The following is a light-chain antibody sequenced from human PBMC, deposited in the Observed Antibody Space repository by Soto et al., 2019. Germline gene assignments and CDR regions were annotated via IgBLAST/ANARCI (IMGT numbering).Light chain of an antibody. CDR1: SSDVGSYDL. CDR2: EGS. Sequence: QSALTQPASVSGSPGQSITISCTGTSSDVGSYDLVSWYQQHPGKAPKLMIYEGSQRPSGVSNRFSGSKSGNTDSLTISGLQAEDEADYYCCSYAGSSTLVVGGGTKLTVL. J-gene: IGLJ2*01. CDR3: CSYAGSSTLV. V-gene: IGLV2-23*01.